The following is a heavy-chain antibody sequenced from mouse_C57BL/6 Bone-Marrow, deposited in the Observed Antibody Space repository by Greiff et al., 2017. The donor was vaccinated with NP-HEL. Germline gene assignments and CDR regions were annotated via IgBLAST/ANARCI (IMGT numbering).Heavy chain of an antibody. D-gene: IGHD1-1*01. CDR2: IDPENGDT. CDR3: TTYFRYYFDY. V-gene: IGHV14-4*01. CDR1: GFNIKDDY. Sequence: DVKLQESGAELVRPGASVKLSCTASGFNIKDDYMHWVKQRPEQGLEWIGWIDPENGDTEYASKFQGKATITADTSSNTAYLQLSSLTSEDTAVYYCTTYFRYYFDYWGQGTTLTVSS. J-gene: IGHJ2*01.